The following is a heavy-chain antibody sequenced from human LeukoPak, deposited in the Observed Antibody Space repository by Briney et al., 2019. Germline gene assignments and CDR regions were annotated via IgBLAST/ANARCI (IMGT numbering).Heavy chain of an antibody. CDR3: ASGFCSSTSCYTLDY. Sequence: GASVKVSCKASGYTFTSYYMHWVRQAPGQGLEWMGIINPSGGSTSYAQKFQGRVTMTRDTSTSTVYMELSSLRSEDMAVYYCASGFCSSTSCYTLDYWGQGTLVTVSS. D-gene: IGHD2-2*02. CDR2: INPSGGST. CDR1: GYTFTSYY. V-gene: IGHV1-46*01. J-gene: IGHJ4*02.